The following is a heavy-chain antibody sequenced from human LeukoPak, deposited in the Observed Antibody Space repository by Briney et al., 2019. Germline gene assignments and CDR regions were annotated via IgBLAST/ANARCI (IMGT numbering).Heavy chain of an antibody. CDR2: INSDGSTT. Sequence: GGSLRLSCAASGFTFSSYWMHWVRQAPGKGLVWVSRINSDGSTTSYADSVKGRFTISRDNAKNTLYLQMNSLRAEDTAVYYCARGGGYSYGPFDYWGQGTLVTVSS. V-gene: IGHV3-74*01. CDR1: GFTFSSYW. CDR3: ARGGGYSYGPFDY. D-gene: IGHD5-18*01. J-gene: IGHJ4*02.